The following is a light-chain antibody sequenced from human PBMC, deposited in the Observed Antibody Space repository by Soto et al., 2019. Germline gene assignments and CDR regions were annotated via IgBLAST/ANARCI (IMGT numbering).Light chain of an antibody. CDR2: EVN. Sequence: QSALTQPPSASGSPGQSVTISCTGASSDVGGYNYVSWYQQHPGKAPKLIIYEVNKRPSGVPDRFSGSKSGNTASLKVSGLQAEEEADYHCSSYACSSDWRLGGGTKLTVL. CDR3: SSYACSSDWR. CDR1: SSDVGGYNY. V-gene: IGLV2-8*01. J-gene: IGLJ3*02.